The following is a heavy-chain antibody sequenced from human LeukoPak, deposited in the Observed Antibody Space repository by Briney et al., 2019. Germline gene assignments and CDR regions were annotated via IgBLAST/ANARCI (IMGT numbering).Heavy chain of an antibody. CDR1: GFTFRNYG. V-gene: IGHV3-30*02. CDR3: AKDPGASVPGFYMDV. CDR2: SCRDGNNK. J-gene: IGHJ6*03. Sequence: GGSLRLSCAASGFTFRNYGMHWVRQATGKRLEWVSFSCRDGNNKFYADSVKGRFTISRDNSKNMLYLQMDSLRPEDTAVFYCAKDPGASVPGFYMDVWGKGTTVTVSS. D-gene: IGHD2-8*02.